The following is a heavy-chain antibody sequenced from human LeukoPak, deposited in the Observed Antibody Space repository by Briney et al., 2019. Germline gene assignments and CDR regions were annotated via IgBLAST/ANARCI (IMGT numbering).Heavy chain of an antibody. CDR2: IWHDGKNK. V-gene: IGHV3-33*01. D-gene: IGHD2-15*01. CDR1: CFTFKIYG. CDR3: ARDRGSNDPIDY. Sequence: GESLKISGAASCFTFKIYGMHWGRQAPGKGLEWVAVIWHDGKNKYYGDSVKGRFTVSRDNSKNTVYLQMDSLRVEDTDVYYCARDRGSNDPIDYWGQGTLVTVSS. J-gene: IGHJ4*02.